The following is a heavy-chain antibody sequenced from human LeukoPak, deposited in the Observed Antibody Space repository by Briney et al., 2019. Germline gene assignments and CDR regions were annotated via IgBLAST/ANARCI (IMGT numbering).Heavy chain of an antibody. D-gene: IGHD3-22*01. J-gene: IGHJ5*02. Sequence: GGSLRLSCAASGFTFSSYWMNWVRQAPGKGLVWVSRINSDGSSTSYADSVKGRFTISRDNAKNTLYLQMNSLRAEDTAVYYCARVRAPHDYYDSSGSIINWFDPWGQGTLVTVSS. CDR2: INSDGSST. CDR1: GFTFSSYW. CDR3: ARVRAPHDYYDSSGSIINWFDP. V-gene: IGHV3-74*01.